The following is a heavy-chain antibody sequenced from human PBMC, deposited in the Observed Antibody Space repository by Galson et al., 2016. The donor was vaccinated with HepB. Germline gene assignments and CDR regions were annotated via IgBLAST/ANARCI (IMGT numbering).Heavy chain of an antibody. Sequence: SCKASGYTFTSYAMHWVRQAPGQRLEWMGWINAGNGNTKYSQRFQGRVTLTRDTSANTAYMELSSLRSEDTAVSYCARAAYCSTTSCSDAFDIWGQGTMVTVS. CDR3: ARAAYCSTTSCSDAFDI. CDR2: INAGNGNT. D-gene: IGHD2-2*01. CDR1: GYTFTSYA. J-gene: IGHJ3*02. V-gene: IGHV1-3*01.